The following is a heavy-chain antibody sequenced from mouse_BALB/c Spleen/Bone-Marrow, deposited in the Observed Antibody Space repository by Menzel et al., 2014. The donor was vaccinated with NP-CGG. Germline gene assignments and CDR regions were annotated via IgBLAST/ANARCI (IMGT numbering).Heavy chain of an antibody. Sequence: VQLQQSGPELVKPGASGKISCKASGYSFTAYYIHWVKQSHVKSLEWIGRINPYNGATSYNQNFKDKASLTVDKSSSTAYMELHSLTSEDSAVYYCARKGNYGWFAYWGQGTLVTVSA. D-gene: IGHD2-1*01. CDR1: GYSFTAYY. CDR2: INPYNGAT. CDR3: ARKGNYGWFAY. J-gene: IGHJ3*01. V-gene: IGHV1-26*01.